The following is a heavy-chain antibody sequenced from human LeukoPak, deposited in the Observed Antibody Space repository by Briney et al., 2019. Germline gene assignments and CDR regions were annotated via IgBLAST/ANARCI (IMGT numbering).Heavy chain of an antibody. D-gene: IGHD4-17*01. Sequence: GRSLRLSCAASGFTFSSYAMHWVRQAPGKGLEWVAVISYDGSNKYYADSVKGRYTISRDNSKNTLYLQMNSLRAEDTAFYFCVRDVDYAFDYWGRGTLVTVSS. V-gene: IGHV3-30-3*01. CDR3: VRDVDYAFDY. CDR2: ISYDGSNK. J-gene: IGHJ4*02. CDR1: GFTFSSYA.